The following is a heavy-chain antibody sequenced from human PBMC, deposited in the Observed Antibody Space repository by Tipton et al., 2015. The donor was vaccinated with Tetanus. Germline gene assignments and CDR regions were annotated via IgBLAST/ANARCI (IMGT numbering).Heavy chain of an antibody. V-gene: IGHV4-61*08. CDR2: IYYSGTT. CDR1: GGSVNSGGYY. Sequence: TLSLTCTVSGGSVNSGGYYWSWIRQPPGKGLKWIGYIYYSGTTNYNPSLKSRVTISVDTSKNQFSLNLTSVTAADTAVYYCARGARGYTYGWGQGTLVTVSS. CDR3: ARGARGYTYG. D-gene: IGHD5-18*01. J-gene: IGHJ4*02.